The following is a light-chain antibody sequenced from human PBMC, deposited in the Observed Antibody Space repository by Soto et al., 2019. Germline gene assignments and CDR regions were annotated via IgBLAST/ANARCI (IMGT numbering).Light chain of an antibody. V-gene: IGLV2-14*01. CDR2: GVT. CDR3: SSYTSASTRLYL. Sequence: QSALTQPASVSGSPGQSITISCTGTSSDVGGYNYVSWYQQHPGIAPKLLIYGVTNRPSGVSPRFSGSKSGNTASLPISGLQAEDEADYHCSSYTSASTRLYLFGTGTKLTVL. CDR1: SSDVGGYNY. J-gene: IGLJ1*01.